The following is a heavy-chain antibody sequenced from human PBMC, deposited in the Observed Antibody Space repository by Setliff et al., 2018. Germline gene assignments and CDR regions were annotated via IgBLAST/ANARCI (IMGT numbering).Heavy chain of an antibody. Sequence: SETLSLTCSVSGGSISGYYWSWIRQPAGKGLEWIGYIFYSGSTNYNPSLKSRVTISVDTSKNQFSLNLNSVTAADTAVYYCARGGDSGSYFLANHDAFDIWGQGTMVTVSS. CDR2: IFYSGST. V-gene: IGHV4-59*08. CDR3: ARGGDSGSYFLANHDAFDI. J-gene: IGHJ3*02. D-gene: IGHD1-26*01. CDR1: GGSISGYY.